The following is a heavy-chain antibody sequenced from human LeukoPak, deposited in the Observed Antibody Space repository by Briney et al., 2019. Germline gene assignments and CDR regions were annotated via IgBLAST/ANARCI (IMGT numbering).Heavy chain of an antibody. Sequence: ASVKVSCKVSGYTLTELSMHWVRQAPGKGLEWMGGFDPEDGETIYAQKFQGRVTMTEDTSTDTAYMELSSLRSEDTAVYYRATARASTDAWYYFDYWGQGTLVTVSS. CDR2: FDPEDGET. V-gene: IGHV1-24*01. CDR1: GYTLTELS. J-gene: IGHJ4*02. D-gene: IGHD2-2*01. CDR3: ATARASTDAWYYFDY.